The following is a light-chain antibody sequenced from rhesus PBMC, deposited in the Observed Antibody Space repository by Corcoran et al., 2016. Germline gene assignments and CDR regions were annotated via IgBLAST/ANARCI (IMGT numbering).Light chain of an antibody. CDR3: QQYNSYPRT. Sequence: DIQMTQSPSSLSASVGDRVTITCRASQDISSYLAWYQHKSGKAPHLLIYAASTLQSGVPSRFSGSGSGADFTLTINNLPPESFATYYCQQYNSYPRTFGQGTKVDIK. J-gene: IGKJ1*01. CDR1: QDISSY. V-gene: IGKV1-25*02. CDR2: AAS.